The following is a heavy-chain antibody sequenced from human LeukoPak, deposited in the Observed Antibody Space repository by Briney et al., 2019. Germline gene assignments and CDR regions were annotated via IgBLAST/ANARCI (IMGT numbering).Heavy chain of an antibody. J-gene: IGHJ5*02. Sequence: GSLRLSCAASGFTVSSNYMSWVRQPPGKGLEWIGEINHSGSTNYNPSLKSRVTISVNTSKNQFSLNLSSVTAADTAVYYCARGTPYGDYEVRLFDPWGQGTLVTVSS. CDR2: INHSGST. V-gene: IGHV4-34*01. CDR1: GFTVSSNY. CDR3: ARGTPYGDYEVRLFDP. D-gene: IGHD4-17*01.